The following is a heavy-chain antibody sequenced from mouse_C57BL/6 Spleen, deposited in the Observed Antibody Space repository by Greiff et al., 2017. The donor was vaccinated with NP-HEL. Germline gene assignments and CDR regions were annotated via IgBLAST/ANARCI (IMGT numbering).Heavy chain of an antibody. CDR3: EAYDYDGGAFAY. D-gene: IGHD2-4*01. J-gene: IGHJ3*01. Sequence: QVHVKQPGAELVKPGASVKLSCKASGYTFTSYWMHWVKQRPGQGLEWIGMIHPNSGSTNYNEKFKSKATLTVDKSSSTAYMQLSSLTSEYSAVYYCEAYDYDGGAFAYWGQGTLVTVSA. CDR1: GYTFTSYW. V-gene: IGHV1-64*01. CDR2: IHPNSGST.